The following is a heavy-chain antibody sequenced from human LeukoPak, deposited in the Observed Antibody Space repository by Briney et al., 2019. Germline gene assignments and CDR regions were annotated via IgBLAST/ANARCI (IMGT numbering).Heavy chain of an antibody. J-gene: IGHJ4*02. CDR2: ISSSSSYT. CDR3: ARDGYGSGTFDY. CDR1: GFTVSSNY. V-gene: IGHV3-11*06. Sequence: GGSLRLSCAASGFTVSSNYMSWVRQAPGKGLEWVSYISSSSSYTNYADSVKGRFTISRDNAKNSLYLQMNSLRAEDTAVYYCARDGYGSGTFDYWGQGTLVTVSS. D-gene: IGHD3-10*01.